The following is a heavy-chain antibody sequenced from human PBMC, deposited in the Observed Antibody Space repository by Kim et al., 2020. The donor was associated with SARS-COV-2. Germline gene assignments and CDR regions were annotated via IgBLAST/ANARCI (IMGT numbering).Heavy chain of an antibody. Sequence: TNYAQKFQGRVTMTRDTSISTAYMELSRLRSDDTAVYYCARGLKLLHIDYWGQGTLVTVSS. J-gene: IGHJ4*02. CDR2: T. CDR3: ARGLKLLHIDY. V-gene: IGHV1-2*02. D-gene: IGHD1-26*01.